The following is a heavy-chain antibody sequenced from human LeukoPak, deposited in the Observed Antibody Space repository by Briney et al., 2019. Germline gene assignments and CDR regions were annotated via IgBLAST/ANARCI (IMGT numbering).Heavy chain of an antibody. Sequence: SETLSLTCDVYGASFSGYYWSWIRQPPGKGLEWIGEINQSGSTTYSPSLKSRVTISVGTSKNQFSLILTSVTAADTAVYYCARGGSKLSFPYYYYIDVWGKGTTVTVSS. CDR2: INQSGST. V-gene: IGHV4-34*01. J-gene: IGHJ6*03. D-gene: IGHD2-15*01. CDR1: GASFSGYY. CDR3: ARGGSKLSFPYYYYIDV.